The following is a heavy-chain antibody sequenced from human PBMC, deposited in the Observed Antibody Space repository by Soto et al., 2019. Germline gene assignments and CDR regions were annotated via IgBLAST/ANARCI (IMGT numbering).Heavy chain of an antibody. D-gene: IGHD3-3*01. V-gene: IGHV4-31*03. CDR1: GGSISSGGYY. CDR2: IYYSGST. CDR3: ARRVTIFGVVISWHYFDY. Sequence: QVQLQESGPGLVKPSQTLSLTCTVSGGSISSGGYYWSWIRQHPGKGLEWIGYIYYSGSTYYNPSLKSRVTISVDTSKNQFSLKLSSVTAADTAVYYCARRVTIFGVVISWHYFDYWGQGTLVTVSS. J-gene: IGHJ4*02.